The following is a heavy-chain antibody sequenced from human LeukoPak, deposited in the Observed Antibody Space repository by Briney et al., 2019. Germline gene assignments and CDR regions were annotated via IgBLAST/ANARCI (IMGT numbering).Heavy chain of an antibody. CDR2: ISGSGGST. D-gene: IGHD6-19*01. V-gene: IGHV3-23*01. J-gene: IGHJ4*02. CDR3: AISLAGVWDD. CDR1: GFAFSSYA. Sequence: GGSLRLSCAASGFAFSSYAMSWVRQAPGKGLEWVSLISGSGGSTYYADSVKGRFTISRDNSKNTLYLQMNSLRAQDTAVYYCAISLAGVWDDWRQGTLVTVSS.